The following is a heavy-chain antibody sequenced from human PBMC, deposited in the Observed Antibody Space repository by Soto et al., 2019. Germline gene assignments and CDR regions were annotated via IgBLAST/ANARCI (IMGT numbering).Heavy chain of an antibody. Sequence: QVQLVQSGAEVKNPGSSVKVSCKGSGDTFTRSVISWVRQVPGQRLEWMGRIIPVLGFENHAQNFQGRVTVTADKSTSTAYLELNSLKSEDTAIYYCASSTTGVYVFHDWGQGTLVTVSS. D-gene: IGHD1-1*01. CDR1: GDTFTRSV. J-gene: IGHJ4*02. V-gene: IGHV1-69*02. CDR3: ASSTTGVYVFHD. CDR2: IIPVLGFE.